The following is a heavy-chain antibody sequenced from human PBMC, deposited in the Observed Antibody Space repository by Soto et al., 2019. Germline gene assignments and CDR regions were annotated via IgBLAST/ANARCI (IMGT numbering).Heavy chain of an antibody. V-gene: IGHV3-23*01. CDR2: ISVSVGST. Sequence: GGSLRLSCGVSGFPFAPSTMSWVRQAPGKGLEWVSTISVSVGSTYSADSVQGRFTVSSDISDNTLFLRMTSLTADDTAVYFCAKRDVPHSTSNAYFYDHWGWGVLVTVSS. D-gene: IGHD2-21*02. CDR3: AKRDVPHSTSNAYFYDH. J-gene: IGHJ4*02. CDR1: GFPFAPST.